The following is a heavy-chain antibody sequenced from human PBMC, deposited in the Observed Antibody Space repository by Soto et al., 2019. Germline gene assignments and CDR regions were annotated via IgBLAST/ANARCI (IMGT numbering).Heavy chain of an antibody. CDR1: GASVSTGAYY. CDR2: VYESGYT. D-gene: IGHD3-22*01. CDR3: ARVGPWVPYYYDSSPYTFENWFDP. J-gene: IGHJ5*02. V-gene: IGHV4-31*03. Sequence: PSETLSLTCTVSGASVSTGAYYWGWVRQRPGRGLEWIGYVYESGYTYYNMSLKSRLTISLDRSNNQFSLGLTSVTAADTAVYYCARVGPWVPYYYDSSPYTFENWFDPWGQGTLVTVSS.